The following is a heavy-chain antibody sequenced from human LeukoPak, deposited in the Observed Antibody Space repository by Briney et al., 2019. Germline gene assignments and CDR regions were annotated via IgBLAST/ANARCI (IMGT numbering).Heavy chain of an antibody. CDR3: ARLITGTMTAFDI. Sequence: SETPSLTCSVSGGSISGYYWTWIRQPAGKGLEWIGRVYTSGSTHYNPSLKTRLTMSVDTSKKQFSLKLSSVTAADTAVYYCARLITGTMTAFDIWGQGTMVTVSS. D-gene: IGHD1-7*01. CDR2: VYTSGST. J-gene: IGHJ3*02. CDR1: GGSISGYY. V-gene: IGHV4-4*07.